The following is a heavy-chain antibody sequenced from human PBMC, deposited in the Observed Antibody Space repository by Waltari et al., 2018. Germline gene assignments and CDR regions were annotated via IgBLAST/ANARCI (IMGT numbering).Heavy chain of an antibody. Sequence: QLQMHESGPRVVQPSATLSLTCTVFGGSISSVSYYWGYIRQPPGKGLEWIGIINYSGTTNYNPALKSRVIISADTSKNQFALQLSPVTAADTAVYYCARVSQVTASSLLDFWGQGTLVTVSS. D-gene: IGHD2-21*02. CDR1: GGSISSVSYY. V-gene: IGHV4-39*02. J-gene: IGHJ4*02. CDR2: INYSGTT. CDR3: ARVSQVTASSLLDF.